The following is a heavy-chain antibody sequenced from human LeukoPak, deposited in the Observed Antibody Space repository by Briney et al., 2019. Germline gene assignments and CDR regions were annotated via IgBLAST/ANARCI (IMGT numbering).Heavy chain of an antibody. D-gene: IGHD3-22*01. J-gene: IGHJ6*02. CDR1: GFTFSDYW. Sequence: GGSLRLSCAASGFTFSDYWMSWVRQAPGRGLEWVANIRQDGSEEYYVDSVKGRFTISRDNAKNTLYLQMNSLRAEDTAVYYCARDGGYQRIFYYYYYGMDVWGQGTTVTVSS. CDR3: ARDGGYQRIFYYYYYGMDV. V-gene: IGHV3-7*01. CDR2: IRQDGSEE.